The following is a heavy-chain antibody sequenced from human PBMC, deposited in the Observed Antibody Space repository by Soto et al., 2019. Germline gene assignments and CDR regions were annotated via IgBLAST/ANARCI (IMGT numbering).Heavy chain of an antibody. CDR2: IYYSGST. V-gene: IGHV4-59*08. D-gene: IGHD3-3*01. CDR1: GGSISSYY. CDR3: ARTGGDFWSGYSAYYFDY. Sequence: SETLSLTCTVSGGSISSYYWSWIRQPPGKGLEWIGYIYYSGSTNYNPSLKSRVTISVDTSKNQFSLKLSSVTAADTAVYYCARTGGDFWSGYSAYYFDYWGQGTLVTVSS. J-gene: IGHJ4*02.